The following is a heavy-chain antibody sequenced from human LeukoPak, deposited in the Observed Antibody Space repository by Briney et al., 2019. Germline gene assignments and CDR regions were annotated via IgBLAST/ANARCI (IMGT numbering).Heavy chain of an antibody. Sequence: PSETLSLTCAVYGGSFSGYYWSWIRQPPGKGLEWIGEINHSGSTNYNPSLKSRVTMSVDTSKNPFSLRLSSVTAADTAVYYCARDVSGNYYGSGTYRFWGQGTLVTVSS. V-gene: IGHV4-34*01. J-gene: IGHJ4*02. CDR1: GGSFSGYY. CDR3: ARDVSGNYYGSGTYRF. CDR2: INHSGST. D-gene: IGHD3-10*01.